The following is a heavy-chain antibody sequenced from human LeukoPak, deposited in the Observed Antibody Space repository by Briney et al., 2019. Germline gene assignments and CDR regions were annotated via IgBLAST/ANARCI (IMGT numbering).Heavy chain of an antibody. Sequence: GGPLRLSCGASGFIFSNYAMTWVRRAPGKGLEWVSSISGSGGTTYYADSVKGRFTISRDNSKNTLYVQMNSLRAEDTAVYYCAKDREQWLCWRQHWGQGTLVTVSS. D-gene: IGHD6-19*01. CDR3: AKDREQWLCWRQH. CDR2: ISGSGGTT. CDR1: GFIFSNYA. J-gene: IGHJ1*01. V-gene: IGHV3-23*01.